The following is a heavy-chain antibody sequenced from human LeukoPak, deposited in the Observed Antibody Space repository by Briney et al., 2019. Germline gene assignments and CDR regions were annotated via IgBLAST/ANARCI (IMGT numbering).Heavy chain of an antibody. CDR3: ARGRLSGMDV. CDR2: ISSSSTSI. Sequence: GGSLRLSCAASGFTFTTYTMNWVRQTPGKGLQWVSSISSSSTSIYYADSVKGRFTLSRDNANNSLYLQMNSLRAEDTAVYYCARGRLSGMDVWGKGTTVTVSS. CDR1: GFTFTTYT. V-gene: IGHV3-21*01. J-gene: IGHJ6*03.